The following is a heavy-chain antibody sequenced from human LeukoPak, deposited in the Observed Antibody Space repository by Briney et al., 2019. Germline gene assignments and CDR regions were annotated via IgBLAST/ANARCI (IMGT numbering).Heavy chain of an antibody. CDR3: AKERWLLRTAAIDY. CDR2: ISDGGGGT. CDR1: GFIFSSYG. J-gene: IGHJ4*02. Sequence: PGGSLRLSCAASGFIFSSYGMSWVRQAPGKGLEWVSTISDGGGGTYYADSVKGRFSISRDNSKNTLYLQMNSLRAEDTAVYYCAKERWLLRTAAIDYWGQGTLVTVSS. V-gene: IGHV3-23*01. D-gene: IGHD5-24*01.